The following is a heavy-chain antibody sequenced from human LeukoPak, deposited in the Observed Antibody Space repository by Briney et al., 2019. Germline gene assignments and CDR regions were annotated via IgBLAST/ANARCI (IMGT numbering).Heavy chain of an antibody. CDR2: IGSDGTKK. Sequence: PGRSLRLSCVASGFIFSDHPFHWVRQSPDKGLEWVALIGSDGTKKYYADSVQGRFTVSRENSKNTLFLQMNTLRADDTAVYFCARQMTSTRLFGSWGQGTLVTVSS. CDR3: ARQMTSTRLFGS. D-gene: IGHD5/OR15-5a*01. CDR1: GFIFSDHP. V-gene: IGHV3-30*04. J-gene: IGHJ4*02.